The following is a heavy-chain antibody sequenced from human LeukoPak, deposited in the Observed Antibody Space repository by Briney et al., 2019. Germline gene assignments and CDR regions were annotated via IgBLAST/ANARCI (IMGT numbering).Heavy chain of an antibody. J-gene: IGHJ6*03. CDR3: AKDGSGYSTTHYYYYMDV. Sequence: GRSMRLSCAASGFTFSSYGMHWVRQAPGKGLEWVAVIWYDGSNRYYADSVKGRFTISRDNSKNTLYLQMNSLRAEDTAVYYCAKDGSGYSTTHYYYYMDVWGKGTTVTVSS. CDR1: GFTFSSYG. CDR2: IWYDGSNR. V-gene: IGHV3-33*06. D-gene: IGHD6-13*01.